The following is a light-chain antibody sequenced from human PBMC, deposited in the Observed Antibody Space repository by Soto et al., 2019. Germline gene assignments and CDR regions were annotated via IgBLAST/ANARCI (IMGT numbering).Light chain of an antibody. CDR1: QSVRSS. CDR2: GAS. J-gene: IGKJ5*01. V-gene: IGKV3D-15*01. Sequence: IGLTQSPDTLSLSPGERTTLSCRASQSVRSSLAWYHQKPGQAPRLLIYGASTRVTGIPPRFSGSGSGTEFTLTISSLQSEDFAVYYCQQYNNWPAITFGQGTRLEI. CDR3: QQYNNWPAIT.